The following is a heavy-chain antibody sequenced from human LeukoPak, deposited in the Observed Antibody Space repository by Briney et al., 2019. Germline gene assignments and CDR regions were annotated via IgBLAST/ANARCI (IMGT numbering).Heavy chain of an antibody. J-gene: IGHJ4*02. CDR3: AKDRDVYCSSSSSCSLVYFDY. D-gene: IGHD2-2*01. CDR1: GFSFSTYA. V-gene: IGHV3-23*01. CDR2: ISGSGDGT. Sequence: GGSLRLSCAASGFSFSTYAMNWVRQAPGKGLEWVSAISGSGDGTYYADSVKGRFTISRDNSKNTLHLQMNSLRAEDTAVYYCAKDRDVYCSSSSSCSLVYFDYWGQGTLVTVSS.